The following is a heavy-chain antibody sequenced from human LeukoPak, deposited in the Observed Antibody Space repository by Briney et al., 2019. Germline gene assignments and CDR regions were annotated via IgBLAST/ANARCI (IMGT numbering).Heavy chain of an antibody. CDR2: IGGSGGST. D-gene: IGHD5-18*01. V-gene: IGHV3-23*01. CDR1: GFTFSSYA. CDR3: AKDTASSWWYFDL. J-gene: IGHJ2*01. Sequence: GGSLRLSCAASGFTFSSYAMSWVRQAPGKGLEWVSAIGGSGGSTYYADSVKGRFTISRDNSKNTLYLQMNSLRAEDTAVYYCAKDTASSWWYFDLWGRGTLVTVSS.